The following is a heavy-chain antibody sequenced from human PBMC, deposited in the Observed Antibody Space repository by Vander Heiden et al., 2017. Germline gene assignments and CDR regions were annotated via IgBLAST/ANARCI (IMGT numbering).Heavy chain of an antibody. V-gene: IGHV2-5*01. Sequence: QITLKESGPTLVKPTQTLTLTCTFSGFSLSTSGVGVGWIRQPPGKALEWLALIYWNDDKRYSPSLKSRLTITKDTSKNQVVLTMTNMDPVDTATYYCAHRRRGELSSKRSVAFDIWAQGTMVTVSS. CDR2: IYWNDDK. CDR3: AHRRRGELSSKRSVAFDI. D-gene: IGHD3-16*02. J-gene: IGHJ3*02. CDR1: GFSLSTSGVG.